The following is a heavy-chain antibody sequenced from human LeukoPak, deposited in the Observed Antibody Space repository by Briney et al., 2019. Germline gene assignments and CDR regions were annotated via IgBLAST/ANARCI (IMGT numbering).Heavy chain of an antibody. D-gene: IGHD5-18*01. Sequence: SETLSLTCAVYGGCFSGYYWSWIRQPPGKGLEWIGEINHSGSTNYNPSLKSRVTISVDTSKNQFSLKLSSVTAADTAVYYCARGQYSYGPWGQGTLVTVSS. V-gene: IGHV4-34*01. CDR2: INHSGST. CDR1: GGCFSGYY. J-gene: IGHJ5*02. CDR3: ARGQYSYGP.